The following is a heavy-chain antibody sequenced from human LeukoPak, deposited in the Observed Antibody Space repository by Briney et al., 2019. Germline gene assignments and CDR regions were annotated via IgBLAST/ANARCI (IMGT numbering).Heavy chain of an antibody. CDR2: IRYDGSNK. J-gene: IGHJ4*02. V-gene: IGHV3-30*02. D-gene: IGHD2-15*01. CDR1: GFTFSTYG. Sequence: PGGSLRLSCAASGFTFSTYGMHWVRQAPGKGLEWVAFIRYDGSNKYHADSVKGRFTISRDNSKNTLYLQMNSLRAEDTAVYYCAKGEVVAASIFDYWGQGTLVTVSS. CDR3: AKGEVVAASIFDY.